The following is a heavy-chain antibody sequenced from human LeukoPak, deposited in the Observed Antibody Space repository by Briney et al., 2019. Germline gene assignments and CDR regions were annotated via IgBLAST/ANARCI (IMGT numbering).Heavy chain of an antibody. V-gene: IGHV4-39*01. CDR2: IYYSGST. Sequence: SETLSLTCTVSGGSISSSSYYWGWIRQPPGKGLEWIGSIYYSGSTYYNPSLKSRVTISVDTSKNQFSLKLSSVTAADTAVYYCARGIEWLRRPFDYWGQGTLVTVSS. CDR3: ARGIEWLRRPFDY. CDR1: GGSISSSSYY. D-gene: IGHD5-12*01. J-gene: IGHJ4*02.